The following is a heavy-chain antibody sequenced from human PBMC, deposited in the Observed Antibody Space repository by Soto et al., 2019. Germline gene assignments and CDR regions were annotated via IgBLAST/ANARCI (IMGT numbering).Heavy chain of an antibody. CDR3: VRPYYSSSWFPFDR. CDR1: GFDFGDYY. Sequence: PGGSLRLSCTGSGFDFGDYYKSWIRQAPGKGLEWVSYIDSGDGTTYYTDSVKGRFTISRDNAKKTVYLQMSSLRVEDTALYYCVRPYYSSSWFPFDRWGQGTLVTVSS. D-gene: IGHD6-13*01. V-gene: IGHV3-11*01. J-gene: IGHJ4*02. CDR2: IDSGDGTT.